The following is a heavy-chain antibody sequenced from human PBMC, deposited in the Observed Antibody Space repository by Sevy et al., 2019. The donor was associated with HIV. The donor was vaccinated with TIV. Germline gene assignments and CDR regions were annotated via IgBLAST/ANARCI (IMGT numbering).Heavy chain of an antibody. D-gene: IGHD3-22*01. CDR3: ARDWDYYDSSGYRYYYYGMDV. CDR2: ISSSGSTI. CDR1: GFTFSDYY. Sequence: GGSLRLSCAASGFTFSDYYMSWIRQAPGKGLEWVSYISSSGSTIYYADSVKGRFTISRDNAKNSRYLQMNSLRAEDTAVYYCARDWDYYDSSGYRYYYYGMDVWGQGTTVTVSS. V-gene: IGHV3-11*01. J-gene: IGHJ6*02.